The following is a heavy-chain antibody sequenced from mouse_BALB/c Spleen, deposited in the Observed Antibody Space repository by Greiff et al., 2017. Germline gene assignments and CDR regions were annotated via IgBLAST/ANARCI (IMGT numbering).Heavy chain of an antibody. D-gene: IGHD1-1*01. CDR1: GYTFTDYE. J-gene: IGHJ3*01. CDR2: IDPETGGT. CDR3: TRSLYYYGSSYVWFAY. V-gene: IGHV1-15*01. Sequence: VQLQQSGAELVRPGASVTLSCKASGYTFTDYEMHWVKQTPVHGLEWIGAIDPETGGTAYNQKFKGKATLTADKSSSTAYMELRSLTSEDSAVYYCTRSLYYYGSSYVWFAYWGQGTLVTVSA.